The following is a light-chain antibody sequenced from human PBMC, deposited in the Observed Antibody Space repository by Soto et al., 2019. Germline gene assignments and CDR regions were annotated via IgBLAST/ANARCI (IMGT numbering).Light chain of an antibody. CDR3: SSYTRSNTDV. V-gene: IGLV2-14*01. CDR1: SSDVGGYNY. J-gene: IGLJ1*01. Sequence: QSALTQPASVSGSPGQSITISCTGTSSDVGGYNYVSWYQQHPGKAPKLMIYDVNNRPSGVSNRFSGSKSGNTASLTISGLQAEDEADYYCSSYTRSNTDVFGTGTKLTVL. CDR2: DVN.